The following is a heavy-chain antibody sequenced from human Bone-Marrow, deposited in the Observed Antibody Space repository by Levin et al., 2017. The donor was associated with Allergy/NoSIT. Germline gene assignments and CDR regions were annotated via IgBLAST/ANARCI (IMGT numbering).Heavy chain of an antibody. Sequence: GESLKISCVASGFTFGNAWMNWVRQAPGKGLQWVGRIKGKTDGGTTDYAAPVKGRFTISRDDSKKTLYLQMNSQKTEDTAIYYCTTRSHWGQGTLVTVFS. CDR2: IKGKTDGGTT. J-gene: IGHJ4*02. V-gene: IGHV3-15*01. CDR1: GFTFGNAW. CDR3: TTRSH.